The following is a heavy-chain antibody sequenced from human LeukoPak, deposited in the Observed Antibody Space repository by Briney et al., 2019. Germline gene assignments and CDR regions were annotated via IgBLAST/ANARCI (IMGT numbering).Heavy chain of an antibody. CDR2: IYTSGST. D-gene: IGHD4-17*01. Sequence: SETLSLTCTVSGRSINNYYYHWIRQPAGKGLEWIGRIYTSGSTNYNPSLKSRVTMSVDTSKNQFSLKVTSVTAADTAVYNCARDGDYDFLHDAFDIWGHGTMVTVSS. J-gene: IGHJ3*02. V-gene: IGHV4-4*07. CDR1: GRSINNYY. CDR3: ARDGDYDFLHDAFDI.